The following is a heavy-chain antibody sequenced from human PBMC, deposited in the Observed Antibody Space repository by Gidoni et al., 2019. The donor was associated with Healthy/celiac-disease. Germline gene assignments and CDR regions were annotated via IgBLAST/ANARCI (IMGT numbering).Heavy chain of an antibody. Sequence: QLQLQESVPGLVKPSETLSLTCTVSGGSISSSSYYWGWIRQPPGKGLEWIGSIYYSGSTYYNPSLKSRVTISVDTSKNQFSLKLSSVTAADTAVYYCARHTGIAARPFDYWGQGTLVTVSS. D-gene: IGHD6-6*01. V-gene: IGHV4-39*01. J-gene: IGHJ4*02. CDR2: IYYSGST. CDR3: ARHTGIAARPFDY. CDR1: GGSISSSSYY.